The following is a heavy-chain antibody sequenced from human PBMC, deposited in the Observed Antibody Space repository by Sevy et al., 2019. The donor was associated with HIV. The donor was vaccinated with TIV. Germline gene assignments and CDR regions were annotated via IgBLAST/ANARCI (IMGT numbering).Heavy chain of an antibody. V-gene: IGHV1-46*01. CDR3: ARLRPCGGACYIFDY. Sequence: ASVKVSCKASGYTFINYDMQWVRQAPGQGLEWMALISPSSGLTTYAQKFQDRVTLTRDTSTNTVYMELSGLTSEDTAVYYCARLRPCGGACYIFDYWGQGALVTVSS. J-gene: IGHJ4*02. CDR2: ISPSSGLT. D-gene: IGHD2-21*02. CDR1: GYTFINYD.